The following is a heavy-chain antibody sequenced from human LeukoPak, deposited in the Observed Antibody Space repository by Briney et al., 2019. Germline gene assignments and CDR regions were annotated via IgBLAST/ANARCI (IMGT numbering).Heavy chain of an antibody. V-gene: IGHV1-18*01. CDR3: ARLAQHRYYYDTSDYRYYFDY. J-gene: IGHJ4*02. D-gene: IGHD3-22*01. Sequence: ASVKVSCKASGYTFTTYGISWVRQAPGQGLEWMGWISAYNGHTNYAQKLQGRVTMTTDTSTSTAYMELRSLRSDDTAVYYCARLAQHRYYYDTSDYRYYFDYWGQGTLVTGSS. CDR1: GYTFTTYG. CDR2: ISAYNGHT.